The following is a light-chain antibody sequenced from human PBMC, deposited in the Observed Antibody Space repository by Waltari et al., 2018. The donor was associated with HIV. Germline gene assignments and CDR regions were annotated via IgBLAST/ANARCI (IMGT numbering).Light chain of an antibody. Sequence: DIQMTQSPSSLSASVGDRVTITCRSSQSISSYLNWYQQKPGNAPKLLIYASSSLQSGVPSRFRGSGSGTDFTLTISSLQPEDFATYYCQQSYSIPPITFGQGTRLEIK. CDR1: QSISSY. CDR2: ASS. J-gene: IGKJ5*01. CDR3: QQSYSIPPIT. V-gene: IGKV1-39*01.